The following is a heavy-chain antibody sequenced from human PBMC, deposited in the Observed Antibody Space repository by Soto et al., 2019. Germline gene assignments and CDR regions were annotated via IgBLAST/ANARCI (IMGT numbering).Heavy chain of an antibody. Sequence: QVQLVQSGAEVKKPGASVKVSCKASGYTVTSYTMHWVRQAPGQRLEWMGWINAGNGDTKYSQKFQGRVTITRDTSASTAYMELGSLRSEDTAVYYCARVRDGYALDCFDYWGQGTLVTVSS. V-gene: IGHV1-3*01. J-gene: IGHJ4*02. CDR2: INAGNGDT. D-gene: IGHD5-12*01. CDR1: GYTVTSYT. CDR3: ARVRDGYALDCFDY.